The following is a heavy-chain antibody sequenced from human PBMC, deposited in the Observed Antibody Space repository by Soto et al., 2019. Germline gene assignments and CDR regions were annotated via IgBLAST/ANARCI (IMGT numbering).Heavy chain of an antibody. J-gene: IGHJ3*02. Sequence: GESLKISCAASGFTFSSYAMSWVRQAPGKGLEWVSAISGSGGSTYYADSVKGRFTISRDNSKNTLYLQMNSLRAEDTAVYYCAKGWGYYYGSGSDAFDIWGQGTMVTVSS. V-gene: IGHV3-23*01. D-gene: IGHD3-10*01. CDR3: AKGWGYYYGSGSDAFDI. CDR2: ISGSGGST. CDR1: GFTFSSYA.